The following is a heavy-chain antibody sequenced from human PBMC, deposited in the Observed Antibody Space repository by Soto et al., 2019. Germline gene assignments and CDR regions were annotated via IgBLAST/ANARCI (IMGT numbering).Heavy chain of an antibody. CDR1: GYTFITYY. V-gene: IGHV1-46*03. D-gene: IGHD5-12*01. CDR2: INPAADST. Sequence: GASVKVSCKASGYTFITYYMSWVRQAPGQGLEWMGLINPAADSTTYAQKFQGRVTMTGDTSTRTVFMELSSLRSEDTAVYYCARAYSGYDPFDYWGQGTLVTVSS. CDR3: ARAYSGYDPFDY. J-gene: IGHJ4*02.